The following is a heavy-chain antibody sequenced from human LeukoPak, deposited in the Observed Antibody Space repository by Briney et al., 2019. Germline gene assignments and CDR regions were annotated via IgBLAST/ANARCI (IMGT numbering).Heavy chain of an antibody. D-gene: IGHD6-19*01. CDR2: LNRNGKNT. Sequence: PGVSLRLFCAASGFIFGNQGMMGARDAPAKAREWVSGLNRNGKNTGYADSVRGRFSISRDNAQDSLFLQLDRLRVEDTALYYCARGEQWLDHWGRGALVTVSS. J-gene: IGHJ4*02. CDR3: ARGEQWLDH. CDR1: GFIFGNQG. V-gene: IGHV3-20*04.